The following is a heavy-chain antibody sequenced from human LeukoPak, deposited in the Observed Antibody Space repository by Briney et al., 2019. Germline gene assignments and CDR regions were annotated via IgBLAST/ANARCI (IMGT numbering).Heavy chain of an antibody. Sequence: SETLPLTCNVSGGSISGYHWSWIRQPPGKGLEWLGYIYYSGSSNYNPSLKSRVTISADTSKNQFSLKLSSVTAADTAVYYCARDQGIVGASSDWGQGTLVTVPS. D-gene: IGHD1-26*01. CDR2: IYYSGSS. CDR3: ARDQGIVGASSD. CDR1: GGSISGYH. J-gene: IGHJ4*02. V-gene: IGHV4-59*01.